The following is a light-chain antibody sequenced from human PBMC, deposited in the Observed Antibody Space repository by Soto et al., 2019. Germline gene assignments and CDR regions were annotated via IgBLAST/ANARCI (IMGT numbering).Light chain of an antibody. V-gene: IGKV3-20*01. CDR3: QQSSSSPIT. CDR2: AAS. Sequence: EIVLTQSPGTLSLSPGARATLSCRASQSVSSSYLAWYQQKPGQAPRLLMYAASSRATGIPDRFSGSGSGTDFTLTISRLEAEDFAVYYCQQSSSSPITFGQGTRLEIK. J-gene: IGKJ5*01. CDR1: QSVSSSY.